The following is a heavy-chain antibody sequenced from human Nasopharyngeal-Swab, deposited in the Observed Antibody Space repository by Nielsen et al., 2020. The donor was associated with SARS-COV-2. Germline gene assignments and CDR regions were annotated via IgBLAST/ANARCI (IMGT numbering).Heavy chain of an antibody. Sequence: SETLSLPCTVSGGPISSYHWSWIRQPPGKGLEWIGYIYYSGSTNYNPSLKSRVTISVDTSKNQFSLKLSSVTAADTAVYSCAGASAGYFDLWGRGTLVTVSS. V-gene: IGHV4-59*01. CDR3: AGASAGYFDL. CDR1: GGPISSYH. CDR2: IYYSGST. J-gene: IGHJ2*01.